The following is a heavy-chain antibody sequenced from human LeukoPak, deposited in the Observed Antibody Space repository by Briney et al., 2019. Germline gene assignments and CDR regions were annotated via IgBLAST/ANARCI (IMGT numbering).Heavy chain of an antibody. CDR1: GGTFSSYA. Sequence: AASVKVSCKASGGTFSSYAINWVRQATGQGLEWMGWMNPNSGNTGYAQKFQGRVTMTRNTSISTAYMELSSLRSEDTAVYYCAGYGDYSVGMDVWGQGTTVTVSS. D-gene: IGHD4-17*01. CDR2: MNPNSGNT. CDR3: AGYGDYSVGMDV. J-gene: IGHJ6*02. V-gene: IGHV1-8*02.